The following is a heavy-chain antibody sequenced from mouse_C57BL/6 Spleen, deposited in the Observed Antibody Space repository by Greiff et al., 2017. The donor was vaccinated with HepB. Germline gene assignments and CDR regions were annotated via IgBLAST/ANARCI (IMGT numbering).Heavy chain of an antibody. D-gene: IGHD1-1*01. J-gene: IGHJ1*03. CDR2: IRNKANNHAT. CDR1: GFTFSDAW. V-gene: IGHV6-6*01. Sequence: DVMLVESGGGLVQPGGSMKLSCAASGFTFSDAWMDWVRQSPEKGLEWVAEIRNKANNHATYYAESVKGRFTISRDDSKSSVYLQMNSLRAEDTGIYYCTGITTVVAWYFDVWGTGTTVTVSS. CDR3: TGITTVVAWYFDV.